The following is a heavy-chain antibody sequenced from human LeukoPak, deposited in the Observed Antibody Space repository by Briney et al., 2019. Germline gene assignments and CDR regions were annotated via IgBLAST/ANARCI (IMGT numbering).Heavy chain of an antibody. V-gene: IGHV3-48*02. Sequence: GGSLRLSCAASGFTFSSYSMSWVRQAPGKGPEWVSYISSSSSTIYYADSVKGRFTISRDNAKNSLYLQVNSLRDEDAAVYHCARDRGWLRFEFDYWGQGTLATVSS. CDR3: ARDRGWLRFEFDY. CDR2: ISSSSSTI. CDR1: GFTFSSYS. D-gene: IGHD5-12*01. J-gene: IGHJ4*02.